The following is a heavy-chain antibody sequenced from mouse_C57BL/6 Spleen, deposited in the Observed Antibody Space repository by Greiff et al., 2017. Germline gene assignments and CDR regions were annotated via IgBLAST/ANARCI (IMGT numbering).Heavy chain of an antibody. CDR3: ARGGWDWYFDV. J-gene: IGHJ1*03. Sequence: VQLQESGAELVKPGASVKISCKASGYAFSSYWMNWVKQRPGKGLEWIGQIYPGDGDTNYNGKFKGKATLTADKSSSTAYMQLSSLTSEDSAVYFCARGGWDWYFDVWGTGTTVTVSS. CDR1: GYAFSSYW. D-gene: IGHD3-2*02. CDR2: IYPGDGDT. V-gene: IGHV1-80*01.